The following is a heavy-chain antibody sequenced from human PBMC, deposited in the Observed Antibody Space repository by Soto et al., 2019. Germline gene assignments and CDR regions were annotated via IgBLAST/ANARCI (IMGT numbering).Heavy chain of an antibody. CDR1: GFTFDDYA. CDR2: ISWNSGSI. CDR3: AKDEGQLGHWYFDL. D-gene: IGHD6-6*01. J-gene: IGHJ2*01. Sequence: PGGSLRLSCAASGFTFDDYAMHWVRQAPGKGLEWVSGISWNSGSIGYADSGKGRFTISRDNAKNSLYLQMNSLRAEDTALYYCAKDEGQLGHWYFDLWGRGTLVTVSS. V-gene: IGHV3-9*01.